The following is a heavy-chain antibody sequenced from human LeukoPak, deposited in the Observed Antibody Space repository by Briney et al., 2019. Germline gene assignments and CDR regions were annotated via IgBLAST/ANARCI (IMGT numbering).Heavy chain of an antibody. D-gene: IGHD3-10*01. V-gene: IGHV4-39*07. Sequence: SETLSLTCTVSGGSISSSSYYWGWIRQPPGKGLEWIGSIYYSGSTYYNPSLKSRVTISVDTSKNQFSLKLSSVTAADTAVYYCASDGSGSYWHYWGQGTLVTVSS. CDR2: IYYSGST. CDR1: GGSISSSSYY. CDR3: ASDGSGSYWHY. J-gene: IGHJ4*02.